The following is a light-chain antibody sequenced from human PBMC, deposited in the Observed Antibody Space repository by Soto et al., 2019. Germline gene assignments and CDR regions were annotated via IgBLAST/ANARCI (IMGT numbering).Light chain of an antibody. Sequence: QSVLTQPASVSGSHGQSITISCTGTSSDVGSYNLVCWYQQHPGKAPNLMIYDVSNRPTGVSNRFSGSKSGNTASLTISGLQAEDEADYYCSSYTSSSTPYVFGTGTKVTVL. CDR1: SSDVGSYNL. CDR2: DVS. V-gene: IGLV2-14*02. CDR3: SSYTSSSTPYV. J-gene: IGLJ1*01.